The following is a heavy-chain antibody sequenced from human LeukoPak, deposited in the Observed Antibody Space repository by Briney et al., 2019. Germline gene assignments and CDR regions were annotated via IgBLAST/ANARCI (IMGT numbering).Heavy chain of an antibody. CDR2: ISSTGYSA. J-gene: IGHJ3*02. V-gene: IGHV3-23*01. D-gene: IGHD3-10*01. CDR3: ARRELSRAFDI. Sequence: GGSLRLSCAASGFTFSSYAMSWVRQAPGKGLEWVSAISSTGYSAYYADSVKGRFTISRDNSKNTLYLQMNSLRAGDTAVYYCARRELSRAFDIWGQGTMVTVSS. CDR1: GFTFSSYA.